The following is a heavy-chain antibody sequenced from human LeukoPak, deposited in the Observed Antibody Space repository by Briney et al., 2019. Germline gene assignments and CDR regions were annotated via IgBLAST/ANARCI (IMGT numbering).Heavy chain of an antibody. Sequence: PSETLSLTCTVSGGSISSDYWSWIRQPPGRGLEWIGYIYTDGSTNYNPSLKSRVTISVDTSKNQFSLDLSSVTAADTAVYYCARQKCTSTSCLTKNAFDIWGQGTMVTVSS. J-gene: IGHJ3*02. CDR3: ARQKCTSTSCLTKNAFDI. CDR2: IYTDGST. D-gene: IGHD2-2*01. V-gene: IGHV4-4*09. CDR1: GGSISSDY.